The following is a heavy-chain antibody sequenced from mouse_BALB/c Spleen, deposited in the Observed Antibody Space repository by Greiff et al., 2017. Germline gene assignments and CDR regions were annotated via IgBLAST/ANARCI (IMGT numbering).Heavy chain of an antibody. Sequence: EVKLMESGGGLVQPGGSRKLSCAASGFTFSSFGMHWVRQAPEKGLEWVAYISSGSSTIYYADTVKGRFTISRDNPKNTLFLQMTSLRSEDTAMYYCARSVGYYGSPYYFDYWGQGTTLTVSS. J-gene: IGHJ2*01. CDR3: ARSVGYYGSPYYFDY. D-gene: IGHD1-1*01. CDR2: ISSGSSTI. V-gene: IGHV5-17*02. CDR1: GFTFSSFG.